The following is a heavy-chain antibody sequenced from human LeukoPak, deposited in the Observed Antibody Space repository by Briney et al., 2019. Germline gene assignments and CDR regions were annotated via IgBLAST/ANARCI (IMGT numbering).Heavy chain of an antibody. CDR3: AKEGVAVVRD. D-gene: IGHD4-23*01. CDR1: GFTFSSYA. CDR2: ISGSGGST. J-gene: IGHJ4*02. V-gene: IGHV3-23*01. Sequence: PGGSLRLSCAASGFTFSSYAMSWVRQAPGKGLEWVSAISGSGGSTYSADSVKGRSTTSRDNSKNTLYLQMNSLRAADTAVYYCAKEGVAVVRDWGQGTLVTVSS.